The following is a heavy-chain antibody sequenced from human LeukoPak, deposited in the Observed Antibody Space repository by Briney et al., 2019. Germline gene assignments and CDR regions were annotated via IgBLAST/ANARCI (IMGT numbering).Heavy chain of an antibody. V-gene: IGHV4-59*01. CDR2: TSYSGST. CDR1: GGSISSYY. CDR3: AREGTAGTNLNWFDP. J-gene: IGHJ5*02. Sequence: SETLSLTCTVSGGSISSYYWSWIRQPPGKGLEWIGYTSYSGSTNFNPSLKSRVTISVDTSKNQFSLKLSSVTAADTAVYYCAREGTAGTNLNWFDPWGQGTLVSVSS. D-gene: IGHD1-1*01.